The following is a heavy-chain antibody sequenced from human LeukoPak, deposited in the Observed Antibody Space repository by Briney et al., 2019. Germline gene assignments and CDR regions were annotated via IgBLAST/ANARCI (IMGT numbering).Heavy chain of an antibody. Sequence: PGGSLRLSCAASGFTFSSYNMNWVRQAPGKGLEWVSSITSGSSYIYYTDSVKGRFTISRDNSKNTLYLQMNSLRAEDTAVYYCARDSAGVVPAAQNSMDVWGKGTTVTVSS. J-gene: IGHJ6*03. CDR3: ARDSAGVVPAAQNSMDV. CDR1: GFTFSSYN. CDR2: ITSGSSYI. V-gene: IGHV3-21*01. D-gene: IGHD2-2*01.